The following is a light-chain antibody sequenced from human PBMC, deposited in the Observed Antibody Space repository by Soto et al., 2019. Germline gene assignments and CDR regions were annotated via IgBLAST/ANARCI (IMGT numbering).Light chain of an antibody. CDR1: QSVSSSY. CDR2: GAS. V-gene: IGKV3-20*01. Sequence: EIVLTQSPGTLSVSPGERATLSCTASQSVSSSYLAWYQQRPGQAPRLLIYGASIRATGIPDRFSGSGSGTDFTLTISRLEPEDFAVYFCQQHGSSPWTFGQGTKVDI. CDR3: QQHGSSPWT. J-gene: IGKJ1*01.